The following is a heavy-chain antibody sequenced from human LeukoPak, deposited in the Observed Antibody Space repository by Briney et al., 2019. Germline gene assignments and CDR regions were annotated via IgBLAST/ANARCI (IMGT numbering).Heavy chain of an antibody. D-gene: IGHD2-2*01. J-gene: IGHJ6*03. CDR1: GYTFTSYY. V-gene: IGHV1-46*01. Sequence: ASVKVSCKASGYTFTSYYMHWVRQAPGQGLEWMGIINPSGGSTSYAQKFQGRATMTRNTSISTAYMELSSLRSEDTAVYYCATGPIRRPVVPAAKNYYYYYYMDVWGKGTTVTISS. CDR3: ATGPIRRPVVPAAKNYYYYYYMDV. CDR2: INPSGGST.